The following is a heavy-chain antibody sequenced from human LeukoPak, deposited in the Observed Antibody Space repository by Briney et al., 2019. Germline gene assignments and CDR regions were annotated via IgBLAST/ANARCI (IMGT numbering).Heavy chain of an antibody. CDR3: VRDPQYSSGWSIIAGNY. Sequence: GASVKVSCKASGYTFTGYYMHWVRQAPGQGLEWMGWINPNSGDTSYAQKFQGRVTMTRDTSISTAYMELSRLRSDDTAAYHCVRDPQYSSGWSIIAGNYWGQGTLVTVSS. D-gene: IGHD6-19*01. CDR1: GYTFTGYY. J-gene: IGHJ4*02. V-gene: IGHV1-2*02. CDR2: INPNSGDT.